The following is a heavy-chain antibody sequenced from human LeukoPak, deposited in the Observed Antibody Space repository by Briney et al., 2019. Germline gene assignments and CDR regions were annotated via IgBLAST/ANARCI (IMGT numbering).Heavy chain of an antibody. Sequence: GGSLRLSCAASGFTFSSYSMVWVRQAPGKGLEWASSISSGSSYIYYADSVKGRFTIFRDNAKNSLFLQMYSLRAGDTAVYYCARELSEGTVNDYWGQGTLVTVSS. CDR1: GFTFSSYS. V-gene: IGHV3-21*01. CDR3: ARELSEGTVNDY. CDR2: ISSGSSYI. D-gene: IGHD4-17*01. J-gene: IGHJ4*02.